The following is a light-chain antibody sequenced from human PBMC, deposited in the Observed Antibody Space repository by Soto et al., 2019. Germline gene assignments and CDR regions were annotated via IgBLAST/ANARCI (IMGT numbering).Light chain of an antibody. CDR3: EQTYSTPVT. V-gene: IGKV1-39*01. CDR2: AAS. CDR1: QTISSW. J-gene: IGKJ5*01. Sequence: DIQMTQSPSTLSGSVGDRVTITCRASQTISSWLAWYQQKPGKAPKLLIYAASSVQSGVPLRFSGTGSGTDFTLTISSLQPEDFATYYCEQTYSTPVTFGQGTRLEIK.